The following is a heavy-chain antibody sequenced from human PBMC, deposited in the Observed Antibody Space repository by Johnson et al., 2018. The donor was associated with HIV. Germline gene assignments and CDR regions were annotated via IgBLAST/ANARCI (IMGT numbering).Heavy chain of an antibody. D-gene: IGHD3-16*01. Sequence: QMLLVESGGGVVQPGRSLRLSCAASGFTFSSYPMHWVRQAPGKGMDWVAVISYDGSNKYYADSVKGRFNISRDNSKNALYLQMSSLRPEDTAVYYCAKPPSMGADAFDIWGQGTMVTVSS. CDR2: ISYDGSNK. V-gene: IGHV3-30*18. J-gene: IGHJ3*02. CDR1: GFTFSSYP. CDR3: AKPPSMGADAFDI.